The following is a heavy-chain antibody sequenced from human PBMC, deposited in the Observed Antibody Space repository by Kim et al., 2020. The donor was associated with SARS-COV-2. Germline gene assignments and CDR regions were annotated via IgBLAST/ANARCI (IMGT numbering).Heavy chain of an antibody. CDR3: ARAFGGSGWYVDY. CDR1: GGSFSGYY. V-gene: IGHV4-34*01. D-gene: IGHD6-19*01. CDR2: INHSGST. J-gene: IGHJ4*02. Sequence: SETLSLTCAVYGGSFSGYYWSWIRQPPGKGLEWIGEINHSGSTNYNPSLKSRVTISVDTSKNQFSLKLSSVTAADTAVYYCARAFGGSGWYVDYWGQGTLVTVSS.